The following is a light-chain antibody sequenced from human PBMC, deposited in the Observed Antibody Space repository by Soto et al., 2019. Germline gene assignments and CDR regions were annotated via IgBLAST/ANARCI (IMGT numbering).Light chain of an antibody. V-gene: IGKV1-39*01. CDR1: QPISNY. Sequence: DVQMTQSPPSLSASXXDRVXITFPASQPISNYLNWYQQKAGEAPKXXIFGASSLQTGVPSKFSGSGYGTDFTLIINNLHPDDFATYYCQQTHAVPLTFGQGTRLEIK. J-gene: IGKJ5*01. CDR3: QQTHAVPLT. CDR2: GAS.